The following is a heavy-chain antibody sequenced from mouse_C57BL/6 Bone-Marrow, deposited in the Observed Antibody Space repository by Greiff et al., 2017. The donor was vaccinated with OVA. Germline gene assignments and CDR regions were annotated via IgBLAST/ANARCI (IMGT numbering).Heavy chain of an antibody. Sequence: QVQLQQPGAELVKPGASVKLSCKASGYTFTSYWMQWVKQRPGQGLEWIGEIDPSDSYTNYNQKFKGKATLTVDTSSSTAYMQLSSLTSEDSAVYYCVRGDWDDYWDRGTTLTVSS. CDR2: IDPSDSYT. J-gene: IGHJ2*01. V-gene: IGHV1-50*01. D-gene: IGHD4-1*01. CDR1: GYTFTSYW. CDR3: VRGDWDDY.